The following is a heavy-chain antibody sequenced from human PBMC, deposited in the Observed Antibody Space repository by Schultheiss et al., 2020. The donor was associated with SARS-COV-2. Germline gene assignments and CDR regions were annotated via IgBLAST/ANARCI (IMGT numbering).Heavy chain of an antibody. Sequence: SVKVSCKASGGTFSSYAISWVRQAPGQGLEWMGGIIPIFGTANYAQKFQGRVTITADESTSTAYMELSSLRSEDTAVYYCARTTVTFYGMDVWGQGTTVTVSS. CDR1: GGTFSSYA. CDR3: ARTTVTFYGMDV. J-gene: IGHJ6*02. CDR2: IIPIFGTA. D-gene: IGHD4-11*01. V-gene: IGHV1-69*13.